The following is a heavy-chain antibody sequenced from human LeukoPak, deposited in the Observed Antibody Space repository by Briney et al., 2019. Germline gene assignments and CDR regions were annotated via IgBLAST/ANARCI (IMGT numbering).Heavy chain of an antibody. CDR2: RRDKANVYTT. CDR3: GRGRNGFDN. CDR1: GFIFSDSY. D-gene: IGHD2-8*01. Sequence: PGGALRLSCAPSGFIFSDSYTDRVRQAPGEGLEWVGRRRDKANVYTTAYGTCGKGRPSVSRVEAKHSFYLQMNSLKPEDTAIYYCGRGRNGFDNWGPGILVTVSS. J-gene: IGHJ4*02. V-gene: IGHV3-72*01.